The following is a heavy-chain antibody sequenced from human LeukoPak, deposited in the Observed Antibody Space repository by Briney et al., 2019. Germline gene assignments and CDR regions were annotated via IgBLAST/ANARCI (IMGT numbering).Heavy chain of an antibody. Sequence: GGSLRLSCAASGFTLSSYAMSWVRQGPGKGLEWVSAISVSGNTYHADSVKGRFTISRDSSKNTLYLQMNSLRAEDTAVYYCARDQRIAAAEFDYWGQGTLVTVSS. CDR1: GFTLSSYA. CDR3: ARDQRIAAAEFDY. D-gene: IGHD6-13*01. V-gene: IGHV3-23*01. J-gene: IGHJ4*02. CDR2: ISVSGNT.